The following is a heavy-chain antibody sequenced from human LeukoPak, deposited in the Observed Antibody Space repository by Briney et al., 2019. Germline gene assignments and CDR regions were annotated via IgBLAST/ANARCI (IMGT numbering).Heavy chain of an antibody. J-gene: IGHJ4*02. D-gene: IGHD6-19*01. CDR2: ISGSGDST. CDR3: AKGDLISGWNN. V-gene: IGHV3-23*01. CDR1: GFIFSSYA. Sequence: GGSLRLSCAASGFIFSSYAMSWVRQAPGKGLEWVSAISGSGDSTYYADSVKGRFTISRDNSKNTLYLQMNSLRAEDTAVYYCAKGDLISGWNNWGQGALVTVSS.